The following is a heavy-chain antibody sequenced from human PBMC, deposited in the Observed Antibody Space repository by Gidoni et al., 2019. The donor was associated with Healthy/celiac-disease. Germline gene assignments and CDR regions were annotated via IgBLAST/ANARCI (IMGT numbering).Heavy chain of an antibody. CDR2: ISGSGGST. CDR3: AKDGRGVGNRPGNY. CDR1: GFPFSSYA. Sequence: EVQLLESGGGLVQPGGSLRLSCAASGFPFSSYAMSWVRQAPGKGLEWVSAISGSGGSTYYADSVKGRFTISRDNSKNTLYLQMNSLRAEDTAVYYCAKDGRGVGNRPGNYWGQGTLVTVSS. J-gene: IGHJ4*02. V-gene: IGHV3-23*01. D-gene: IGHD1-26*01.